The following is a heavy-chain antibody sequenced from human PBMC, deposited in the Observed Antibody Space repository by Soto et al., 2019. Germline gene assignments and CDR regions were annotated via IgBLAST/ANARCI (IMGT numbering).Heavy chain of an antibody. CDR3: AGASFPSCYTYGHVG. V-gene: IGHV3-11*05. J-gene: IGHJ4*02. CDR1: GFTYSDYY. CDR2: ISTGSTYT. Sequence: QVQLVESGGGLVKPGGSLRLSCAASGFTYSDYYMSWIRQAPGKGLAWLSYISTGSTYTNYADSVKGRFTISRDNAKNTLDLQMNSLRAEDTAVYYCAGASFPSCYTYGHVGWGQGTLVTVSS. D-gene: IGHD5-18*01.